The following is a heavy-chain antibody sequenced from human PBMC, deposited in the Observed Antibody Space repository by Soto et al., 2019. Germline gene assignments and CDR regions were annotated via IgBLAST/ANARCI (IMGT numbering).Heavy chain of an antibody. Sequence: VASVKVSCKASGYTFTSYYMHWVRQAPGQGLEWMGIINPSGGSTSYAQKFQGRVTMTRDTSTSTVYMELSSLRSEDTAVYYCARDSVGGGYSYGGKYYFDYWGQGTLVTVSS. CDR1: GYTFTSYY. V-gene: IGHV1-46*01. CDR3: ARDSVGGGYSYGGKYYFDY. D-gene: IGHD5-18*01. CDR2: INPSGGST. J-gene: IGHJ4*02.